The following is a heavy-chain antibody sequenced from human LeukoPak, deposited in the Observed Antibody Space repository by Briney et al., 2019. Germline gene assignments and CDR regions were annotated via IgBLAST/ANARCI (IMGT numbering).Heavy chain of an antibody. Sequence: PSETLSLTCTVSGGSISSSSYYWGWIRQPPGKGLEWIGSIYYSGSTYYNPSLKSRVTISVDTSKNQFSLKLSSVTAADTAVYYCARGDYYGSGSYYNSHWFDPWGQGTLVTVSS. J-gene: IGHJ5*02. D-gene: IGHD3-10*01. CDR3: ARGDYYGSGSYYNSHWFDP. CDR1: GGSISSSSYY. CDR2: IYYSGST. V-gene: IGHV4-39*07.